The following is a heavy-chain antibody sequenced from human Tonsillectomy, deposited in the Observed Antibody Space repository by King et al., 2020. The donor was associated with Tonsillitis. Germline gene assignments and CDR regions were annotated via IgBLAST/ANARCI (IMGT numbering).Heavy chain of an antibody. J-gene: IGHJ4*02. CDR1: GFTFTRSG. V-gene: IGHV3-33*08. CDR2: IWADGSQK. CDR3: ARDVGGSPFDY. Sequence: VQLVESGGGVVQPGTSLRLSCAASGFTFTRSGMHWVRQAPGKGREWGAVIWADGSQKYYADSVRGRFTIARDNSKNTLYLQMNSLRAEDTAVYYCARDVGGSPFDYWGQGTLVTVSS. D-gene: IGHD3-16*01.